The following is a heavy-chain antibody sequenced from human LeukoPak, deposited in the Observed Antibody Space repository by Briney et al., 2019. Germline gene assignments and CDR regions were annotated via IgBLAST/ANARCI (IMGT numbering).Heavy chain of an antibody. V-gene: IGHV3-30*18. CDR1: GFTFSSYG. J-gene: IGHJ4*02. CDR3: AKILGEWELLSPDFDY. Sequence: PGGSLRLSCAASGFTFSSYGMNWVRQAPGKGLEWVAVISYDGSNKYYADSVKGRFTISRDNSKNTLYLQMNSLRAEDTAVYYCAKILGEWELLSPDFDYWGQGTLVTVSS. D-gene: IGHD1-26*01. CDR2: ISYDGSNK.